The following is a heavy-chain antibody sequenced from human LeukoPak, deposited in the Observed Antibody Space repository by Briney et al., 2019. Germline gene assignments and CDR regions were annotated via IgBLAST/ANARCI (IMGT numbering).Heavy chain of an antibody. CDR3: ARYSSNWGSLDY. V-gene: IGHV4-34*01. CDR2: INHSGST. Sequence: SETLSLTCAVYGGSFSGYYWSWIRQPPGKGLEWIGEINHSGSTNYNPSLKSRVTISVDTSKNQFSLKLSSVTAADTAVYYCARYSSNWGSLDYWGQGTVATVSS. CDR1: GGSFSGYY. D-gene: IGHD6-13*01. J-gene: IGHJ4*02.